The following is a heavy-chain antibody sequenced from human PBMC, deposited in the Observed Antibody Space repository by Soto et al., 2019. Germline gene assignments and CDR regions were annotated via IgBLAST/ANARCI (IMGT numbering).Heavy chain of an antibody. D-gene: IGHD4-17*01. CDR1: GFTFSSHG. J-gene: IGHJ6*02. Sequence: GGSLRLSCAASGFTFSSHGMHWVRQAPGKGLEWVALISYDGSNKYYADSVKGRFTISRDNSKNTLYLQMNSLRAEDTAVYYCAAGDYSYYYAMDVWGQGTTVTVSS. CDR2: ISYDGSNK. CDR3: AAGDYSYYYAMDV. V-gene: IGHV3-30*03.